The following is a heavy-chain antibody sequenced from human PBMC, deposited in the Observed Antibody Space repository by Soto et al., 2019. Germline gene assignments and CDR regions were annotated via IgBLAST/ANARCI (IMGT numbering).Heavy chain of an antibody. CDR2: INPNSGGT. D-gene: IGHD2-15*01. CDR1: GYTFTGYY. Sequence: ASVKVSCKASGYTFTGYYMHWVRQAPGQGLEWMGWINPNSGGTNYAQKFQGRVTMTRDTSISTAYMELSRLRSDDTAVYYCAREVPTLLYYFDYWGQGTLVTFSS. J-gene: IGHJ4*02. V-gene: IGHV1-2*02. CDR3: AREVPTLLYYFDY.